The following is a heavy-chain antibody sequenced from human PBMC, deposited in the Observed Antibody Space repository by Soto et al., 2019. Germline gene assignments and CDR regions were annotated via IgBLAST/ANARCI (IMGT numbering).Heavy chain of an antibody. J-gene: IGHJ4*02. CDR3: ARTQWFTGTIRSDY. CDR1: GFTFSSYS. CDR2: ISSSSSYI. Sequence: EVQLVESGGGLVKPGGSLRLSCAASGFTFSSYSMNWVRQAPGKGLEWVSSISSSSSYIYYADSVKGRFTISRDNAKNSLYLQMNSMRAEDTAVYYCARTQWFTGTIRSDYWGQGTLVTVSS. V-gene: IGHV3-21*01. D-gene: IGHD1-7*01.